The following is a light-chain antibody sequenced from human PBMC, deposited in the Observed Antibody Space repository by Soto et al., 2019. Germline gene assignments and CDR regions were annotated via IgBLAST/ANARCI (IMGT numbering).Light chain of an antibody. CDR3: SSYTTSSILI. Sequence: QSVLTQPASVSGSPGQSISISCTGTSSDVAAYNFVSWYQQHPGKAPKLIISEVNHRPSGISYRFSGSKSGNTASLTISGLQAEDEADYFCSSYTTSSILIFGGGTKLTVL. J-gene: IGLJ2*01. CDR2: EVN. CDR1: SSDVAAYNF. V-gene: IGLV2-14*01.